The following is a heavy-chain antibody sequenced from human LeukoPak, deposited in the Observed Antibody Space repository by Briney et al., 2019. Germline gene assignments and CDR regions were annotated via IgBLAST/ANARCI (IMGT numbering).Heavy chain of an antibody. D-gene: IGHD3-22*01. J-gene: IGHJ4*02. CDR2: ISAYYGNT. V-gene: IGHV1-18*01. CDR1: GYTFTSYG. CDR3: AREEHYYDSSGYFSNYFDY. Sequence: GASVKVSCKASGYTFTSYGISWVRQAPGQGLEWMGWISAYYGNTNYAQKLQGRVTMTTDTSTSTAYMELRSLRSDDTAVYYCAREEHYYDSSGYFSNYFDYWGQGTLVTVSS.